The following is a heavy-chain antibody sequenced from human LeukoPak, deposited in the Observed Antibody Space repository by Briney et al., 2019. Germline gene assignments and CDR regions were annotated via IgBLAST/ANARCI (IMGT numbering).Heavy chain of an antibody. CDR2: ISAYNGNT. CDR3: ARESKGYGSGSYYRGSWFDP. V-gene: IGHV1-18*01. CDR1: GYTFTSYG. Sequence: PSASVKVSCKASGYTFTSYGISWVRQAPGQGLEWMGWISAYNGNTNYAQKLQGRVTMTTDTSTSTAYMELRSLRSDDTAVYYCARESKGYGSGSYYRGSWFDPWGQGTLVTVSS. J-gene: IGHJ5*02. D-gene: IGHD3-10*01.